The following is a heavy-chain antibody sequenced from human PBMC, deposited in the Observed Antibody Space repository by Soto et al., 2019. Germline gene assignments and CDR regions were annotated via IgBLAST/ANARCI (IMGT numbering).Heavy chain of an antibody. V-gene: IGHV1-69*13. Sequence: ASVKVSCKASGGTFGSYAISWVRPAPGQGLEWMGGIIPIPGTANYAQKFQGRVTIAADESTSTAYMELSSLRSEDTAVYYCARSQGSSTSLEIYYYYYYGMDVWGQGTTVTVSS. CDR2: IIPIPGTA. CDR1: GGTFGSYA. J-gene: IGHJ6*02. D-gene: IGHD2-2*01. CDR3: ARSQGSSTSLEIYYYYYYGMDV.